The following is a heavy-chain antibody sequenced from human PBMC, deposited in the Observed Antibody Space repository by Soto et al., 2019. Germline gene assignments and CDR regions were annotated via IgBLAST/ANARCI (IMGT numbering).Heavy chain of an antibody. Sequence: QVQLVKSGGGVVQPGRSLRISCAASGFTFSSYGMHWVRQAPGKGLEWVAGMWYDGSNKYNADSVKGRFTISRDNSKNTLYVPMNSRRGEDTAVYYCARVKGFGYSSGWYEYYYYYMDVWGKGTTVTVSS. D-gene: IGHD6-19*01. J-gene: IGHJ6*03. CDR1: GFTFSSYG. CDR2: MWYDGSNK. CDR3: ARVKGFGYSSGWYEYYYYYMDV. V-gene: IGHV3-33*01.